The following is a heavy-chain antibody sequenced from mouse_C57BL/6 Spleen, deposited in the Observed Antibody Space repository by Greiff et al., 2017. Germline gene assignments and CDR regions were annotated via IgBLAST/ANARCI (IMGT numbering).Heavy chain of an antibody. CDR3: ASPYYYGSSYWYFDV. CDR1: GYSFTGYY. Sequence: DVKLVESGPELVKPGASVKISCKASGYSFTGYYMNWVKQSPEKSLEWIGEINPSTGGTTYNQKFKAKATLTVDKSSSTAYMQLKSLTSEDSAVYYCASPYYYGSSYWYFDVWGTGTTVTVSS. J-gene: IGHJ1*03. D-gene: IGHD1-1*01. CDR2: INPSTGGT. V-gene: IGHV1-42*01.